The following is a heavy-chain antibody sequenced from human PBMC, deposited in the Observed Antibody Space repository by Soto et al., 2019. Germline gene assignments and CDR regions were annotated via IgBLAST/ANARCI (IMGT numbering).Heavy chain of an antibody. CDR1: GYTFTGYY. CDR3: ARVTERSCWISRNPYYFDY. J-gene: IGHJ4*02. D-gene: IGHD6-19*01. Sequence: QVQLVQSGDEVKKPGASVKVSCKASGYTFTGYYMHWVRQAPGQGREWLGWRNPNSGGTNYAQKFQGWVTMTRDTSISTAYMATSRLGYEDTAVYYCARVTERSCWISRNPYYFDYWGQGTLVTVSS. V-gene: IGHV1-2*04. CDR2: RNPNSGGT.